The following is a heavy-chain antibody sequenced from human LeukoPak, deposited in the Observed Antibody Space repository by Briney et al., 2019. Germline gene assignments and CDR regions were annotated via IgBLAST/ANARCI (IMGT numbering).Heavy chain of an antibody. CDR2: ISSSSTYI. CDR1: GFTFYSYW. D-gene: IGHD3-3*01. V-gene: IGHV3-21*01. J-gene: IGHJ4*02. CDR3: ARDWSGDDY. Sequence: GGSLRLSCAASGFTFYSYWMTWVRQAPGKGLEWVSSISSSSTYIYYVDSVKGRFTISRDDAKNSLYLQMNSLRAEDTALYYCARDWSGDDYWGQGTLVTVSS.